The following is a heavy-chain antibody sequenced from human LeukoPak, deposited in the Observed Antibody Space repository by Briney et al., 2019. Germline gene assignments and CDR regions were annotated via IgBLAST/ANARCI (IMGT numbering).Heavy chain of an antibody. CDR3: ARVRPAAYFDY. CDR1: GGSISSSSYY. V-gene: IGHV4-39*07. D-gene: IGHD2-2*01. CDR2: IYYSGST. J-gene: IGHJ4*02. Sequence: SETRSLTCTVSGGSISSSSYYWGWIRQPPGKGLEWIGSIYYSGSTYYNPSLKSRVTISVDTSKNQFSLKLSSVTAADTAVYYCARVRPAAYFDYWGQGTLVTVSS.